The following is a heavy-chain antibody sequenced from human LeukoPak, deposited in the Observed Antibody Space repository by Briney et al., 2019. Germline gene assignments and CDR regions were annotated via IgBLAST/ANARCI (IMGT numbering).Heavy chain of an antibody. CDR1: GFTVSSNY. CDR2: IYSGGST. J-gene: IGHJ3*02. CDR3: ARDDRGYTDALDI. D-gene: IGHD5-18*01. V-gene: IGHV3-53*01. Sequence: PGGSLRLSCAASGFTVSSNYMSWVRQAPGKGLEWVSVIYSGGSTYYADSVKGRFTISRDNSKNTLYLQMNSLRAEDTAVYYCARDDRGYTDALDIWGQGTMVTVSS.